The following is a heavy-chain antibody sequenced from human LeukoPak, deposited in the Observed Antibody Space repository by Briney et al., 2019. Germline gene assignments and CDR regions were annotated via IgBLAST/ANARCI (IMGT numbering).Heavy chain of an antibody. CDR2: IRSIAYGGTT. CDR3: TRDASYYHFWSGYSN. Sequence: GGSLRLSCRTSGFTFSDYSMIWVRQAPGKGLEWVGFIRSIAYGGTTEHAASVKDRFTISRDDSKSVAYLDMYSLKTEDTGVYYCTRDASYYHFWSGYSNWGQGTLVTVSS. V-gene: IGHV3-49*04. J-gene: IGHJ4*02. D-gene: IGHD3-3*01. CDR1: GFTFSDYS.